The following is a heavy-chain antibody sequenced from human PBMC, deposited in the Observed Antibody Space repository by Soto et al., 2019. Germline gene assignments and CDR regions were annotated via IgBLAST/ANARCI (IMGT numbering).Heavy chain of an antibody. CDR2: IIPIFGTA. Sequence: GASVNVSWKASGGTFSSYAISWVRQAPGQGLECMGGIIPIFGTANYAQKFQGRVTITAXXXXSXXXMXLXXLRXDXTAVYYCAREYDGSFDHWGPGTLDTVSS. J-gene: IGHJ4*02. D-gene: IGHD3-16*01. CDR1: GGTFSSYA. CDR3: AREYDGSFDH. V-gene: IGHV1-69*13.